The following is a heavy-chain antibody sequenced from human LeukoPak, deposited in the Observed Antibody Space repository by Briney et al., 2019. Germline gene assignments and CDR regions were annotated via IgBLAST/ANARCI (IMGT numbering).Heavy chain of an antibody. CDR3: AGGAGYCSSTSCYVSPFDY. V-gene: IGHV3-30*04. CDR1: GFTFSSYA. J-gene: IGHJ4*02. D-gene: IGHD2-2*01. CDR2: ISYDGSNE. Sequence: GGSLRLSCAASGFTFSSYAMHWVRQAPGKGLEWVAVISYDGSNEYYADSVKGRFTISRDNSKNTLYLQMNSLRAEDTAVHYCAGGAGYCSSTSCYVSPFDYWGQGTLVTVSS.